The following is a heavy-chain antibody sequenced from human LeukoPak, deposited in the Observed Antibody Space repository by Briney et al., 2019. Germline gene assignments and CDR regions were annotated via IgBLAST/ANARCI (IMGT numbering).Heavy chain of an antibody. D-gene: IGHD3-22*01. CDR2: LSASGHST. Sequence: GGSLRLSCAASAFTFRNYAMAWVRQAPGKGLEWVSGLSASGHSTYYADSVKGRFIISRDNSKNTLYLQMNSLRAEDTAVYYCVRDDDRPDNGLDYWGQGTLVTVSS. J-gene: IGHJ4*02. V-gene: IGHV3-23*01. CDR3: VRDDDRPDNGLDY. CDR1: AFTFRNYA.